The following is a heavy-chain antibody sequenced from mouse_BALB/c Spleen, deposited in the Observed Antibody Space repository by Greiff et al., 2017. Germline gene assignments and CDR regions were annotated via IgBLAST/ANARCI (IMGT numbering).Heavy chain of an antibody. J-gene: IGHJ4*01. CDR2: IWAGGST. D-gene: IGHD2-4*01. V-gene: IGHV2-9*02. Sequence: QVHVKQSGPGLVAPSQSLSITCTVSGFSLTSYGVHWVRQPPGKGLEWLGVIWAGGSTNYNSALMSRLSISKDNSKSQVFLKMNSLQTDDTAMYYCARVHDYDVMSGAMDYWGQGTSVTVSS. CDR1: GFSLTSYG. CDR3: ARVHDYDVMSGAMDY.